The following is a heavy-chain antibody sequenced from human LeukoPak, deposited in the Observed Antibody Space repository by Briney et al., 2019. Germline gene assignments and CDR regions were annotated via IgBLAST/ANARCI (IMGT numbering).Heavy chain of an antibody. V-gene: IGHV4-59*01. CDR1: GGSISSYY. J-gene: IGHJ4*02. CDR3: ARDEAGTVIDY. D-gene: IGHD6-19*01. Sequence: SETLSLTCTVTGGSISSYYWSWIRQPPGKGLEWIGYIYYSGSTNYNPSLKSRVTISVDTSKNQFSLKLSSVTAADTAVYYCARDEAGTVIDYWGQGTLVTVSS. CDR2: IYYSGST.